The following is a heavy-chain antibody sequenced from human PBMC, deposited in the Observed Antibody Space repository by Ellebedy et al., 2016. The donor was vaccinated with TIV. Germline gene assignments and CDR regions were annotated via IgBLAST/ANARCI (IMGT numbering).Heavy chain of an antibody. CDR2: IYSSGST. V-gene: IGHV4-61*03. Sequence: ESLKISCTVSGGSVSRRSYYWSWIRQSPGKGLEWIGYIYSSGSTKYNPSLKSRLTISADTSKKHFSLKLNSVTAADTAVYYCTYGVNSDAFDIWGHGTMVTVSS. CDR1: GGSVSRRSYY. CDR3: TYGVNSDAFDI. J-gene: IGHJ3*02. D-gene: IGHD4-23*01.